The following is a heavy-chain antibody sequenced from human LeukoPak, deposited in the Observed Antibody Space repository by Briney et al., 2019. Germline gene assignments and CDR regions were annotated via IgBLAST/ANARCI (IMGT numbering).Heavy chain of an antibody. J-gene: IGHJ5*02. V-gene: IGHV4-34*01. D-gene: IGHD6-6*01. CDR2: INHSGST. CDR3: ARRRPTRHNWFDP. CDR1: GGSFSGYY. Sequence: SETLSLTCAVYGGSFSGYYWSWIRQPPGKGLEWIGEINHSGSTNYNPSLKSRVTISVDTTKNQFPLKLSSVTAADTAVYYCARRRPTRHNWFDPWGQGTLVTVSS.